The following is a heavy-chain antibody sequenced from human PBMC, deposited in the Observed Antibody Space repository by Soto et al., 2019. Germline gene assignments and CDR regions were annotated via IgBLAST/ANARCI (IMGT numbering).Heavy chain of an antibody. CDR1: GYTFSTSG. CDR3: ARDTESNRYND. CDR2: IRPDNGNR. J-gene: IGHJ4*02. D-gene: IGHD1-20*01. Sequence: QVQVLQSGPEVKRPGASVTVSCKTSGYTFSTSGISWVRQAPGQGLEWVGWIRPDNGNRKSAQRHRDRVTLPSDTSARTAYMELKSLTADDTAMYYCARDTESNRYNDWGQGTLVTVTS. V-gene: IGHV1-18*01.